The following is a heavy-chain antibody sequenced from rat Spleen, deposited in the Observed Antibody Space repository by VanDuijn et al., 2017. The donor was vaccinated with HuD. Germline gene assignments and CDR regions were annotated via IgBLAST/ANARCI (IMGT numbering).Heavy chain of an antibody. Sequence: EVQLQESGPGLVKPSQSLSLTCSVTGYSITSSYRWNWIRKFPGNKLEWMGYINSAGSTNYNPSLKSRISITRDTSRNQFFLQVNSVTTEDTDTYYCAKTTVAYYYVMEAWGQGASVTVSS. J-gene: IGHJ4*01. CDR2: INSAGST. CDR3: AKTTVAYYYVMEA. D-gene: IGHD1-3*01. CDR1: GYSITSSYR. V-gene: IGHV3-3*01.